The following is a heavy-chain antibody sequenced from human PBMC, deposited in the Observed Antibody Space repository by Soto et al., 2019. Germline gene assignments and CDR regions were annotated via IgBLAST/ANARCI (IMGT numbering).Heavy chain of an antibody. D-gene: IGHD1-26*01. CDR3: ARGSPSGSYFDAFDI. J-gene: IGHJ3*02. CDR1: GFTFSSYA. Sequence: GGSLRLSCAASGFTFSSYAMHWVRQAPGKGLEWVAVISYDGSNKYYADSVKGRFTISRDNSKNTLYLQMNSLRAEDTAVYYCARGSPSGSYFDAFDIWGQGTMVTVPS. CDR2: ISYDGSNK. V-gene: IGHV3-30-3*01.